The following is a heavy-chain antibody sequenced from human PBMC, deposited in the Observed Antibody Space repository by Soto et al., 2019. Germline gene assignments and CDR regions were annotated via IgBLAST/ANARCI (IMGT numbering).Heavy chain of an antibody. J-gene: IGHJ6*02. CDR1: GYTFTSYG. CDR3: ARDKTRGLEWPPDYYYYSGMDV. CDR2: ISAYNGNT. D-gene: IGHD3-3*01. Sequence: ASVKVSCKASGYTFTSYGISWVRQAPGQGLEWMGWISAYNGNTNYAQKLQGRVTMTTDTSTSTAYMELRSLRSDDTAVNYCARDKTRGLEWPPDYYYYSGMDVWGQGTTVTVS. V-gene: IGHV1-18*01.